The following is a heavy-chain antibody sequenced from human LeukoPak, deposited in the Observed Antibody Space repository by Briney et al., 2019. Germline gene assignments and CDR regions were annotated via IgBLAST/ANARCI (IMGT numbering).Heavy chain of an antibody. CDR2: IYYSGSA. J-gene: IGHJ3*02. V-gene: IGHV4-59*01. CDR3: ARDLAAARHDAFDI. D-gene: IGHD6-13*01. CDR1: GGSISSYY. Sequence: SETLSLTCTGSGGSISSYYWSWIRQPPGKGLEWIGYIYYSGSANYNPSLKSRVTISVDTSKNQFSLKLSSVTAADTAVYYCARDLAAARHDAFDIWGQGTMVTVSS.